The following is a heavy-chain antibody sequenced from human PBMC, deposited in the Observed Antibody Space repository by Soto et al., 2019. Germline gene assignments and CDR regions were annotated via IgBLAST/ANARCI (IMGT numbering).Heavy chain of an antibody. D-gene: IGHD3-9*01. J-gene: IGHJ5*02. Sequence: GSGPTLVNPTQTLTLTCTFSGFSLSTSGVGVGWIRQPPGKALEWLALIYWDDDKRYSPSLKSRLTITKDTSKNQVVLTMTNMDPVDTATYYRAHSLTGWAYYDILTGYWPLPPCNWFDPWGEGTLVTVAS. CDR1: GFSLSTSGVG. V-gene: IGHV2-5*02. CDR3: AHSLTGWAYYDILTGYWPLPPCNWFDP. CDR2: IYWDDDK.